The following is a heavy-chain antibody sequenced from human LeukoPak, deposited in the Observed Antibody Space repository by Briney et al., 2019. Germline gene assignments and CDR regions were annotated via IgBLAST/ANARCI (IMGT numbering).Heavy chain of an antibody. CDR3: TRDSPTIFGVVIPMDY. D-gene: IGHD3-3*01. J-gene: IGHJ4*02. CDR2: IRSKAYGGTT. CDR1: GFTFGDYA. Sequence: GGSLRLSCTASGFTFGDYAMSWFRQAPGKGLEWVGFIRSKAYGGTTEYAASVKGRFTISRDDSKRIAYLQMNSLKTEDTAVYYCTRDSPTIFGVVIPMDYWGQGTLVTVSS. V-gene: IGHV3-49*03.